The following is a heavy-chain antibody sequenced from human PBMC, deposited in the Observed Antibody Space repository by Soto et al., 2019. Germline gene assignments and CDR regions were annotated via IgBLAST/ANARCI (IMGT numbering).Heavy chain of an antibody. V-gene: IGHV4-59*01. Sequence: SETLSLTCTVSGGSISSYYWSWIRQPPGKGLEWIGYIYYSGSTNYNPSLKSRVTISVDTSKNQFSLKLSSVTAADTAVYYCARGYNWNDLGGMDVWGQGTTVTVSS. CDR2: IYYSGST. CDR1: GGSISSYY. D-gene: IGHD1-20*01. J-gene: IGHJ6*02. CDR3: ARGYNWNDLGGMDV.